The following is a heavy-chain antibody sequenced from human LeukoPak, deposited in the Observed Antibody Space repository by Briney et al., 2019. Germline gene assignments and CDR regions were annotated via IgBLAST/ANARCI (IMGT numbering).Heavy chain of an antibody. CDR2: ISSSSSYI. CDR1: GFTFSSYS. V-gene: IGHV3-21*01. CDR3: ARDDSSARANY. Sequence: GGSLRLSCAASGFTFSSYSMNWVRQAPGKGLEWVSSISSSSSYIYYADSVKGRSTISRDNAKNSLYLQMNSLRAEDTAVYYCARDDSSARANYWGQGALVTVSS. J-gene: IGHJ4*02. D-gene: IGHD3-22*01.